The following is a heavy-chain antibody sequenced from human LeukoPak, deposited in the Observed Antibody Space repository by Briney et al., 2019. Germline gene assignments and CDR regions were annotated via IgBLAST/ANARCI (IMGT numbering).Heavy chain of an antibody. D-gene: IGHD5-18*01. V-gene: IGHV3-7*01. CDR1: GFTFSRYW. CDR2: IKQDESEK. CDR3: ARDDDEVDTAMFRSGRYLFRYYYYMDV. Sequence: PGGSLTLSCAASGFTFSRYWMSWVPQAPGKGLVGVANIKQDESEKYHVDSVKGRFTIYRDNAKNSLYLRMKSLRDDASAVYYCARDDDEVDTAMFRSGRYLFRYYYYMDVWGKGTTVTVSS. J-gene: IGHJ6*03.